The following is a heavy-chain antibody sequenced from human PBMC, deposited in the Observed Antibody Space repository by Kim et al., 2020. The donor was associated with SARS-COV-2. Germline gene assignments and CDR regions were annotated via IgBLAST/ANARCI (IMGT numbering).Heavy chain of an antibody. D-gene: IGHD6-19*01. CDR2: VDYSGST. Sequence: SETLSLTCSVSGDSIRSSDYYWGWIRQPPGKGLEWIGNVDYSGSTYYSPTLQSRITMSVDTAKNQFSLQLRSVTAADTAVYYCARAEQWLNYCFDNWGQGTLVAVSS. CDR3: ARAEQWLNYCFDN. J-gene: IGHJ4*02. V-gene: IGHV4-39*02. CDR1: GDSIRSSDYY.